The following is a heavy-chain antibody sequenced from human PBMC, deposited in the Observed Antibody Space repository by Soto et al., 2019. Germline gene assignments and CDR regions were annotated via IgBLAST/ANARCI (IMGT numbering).Heavy chain of an antibody. Sequence: EVQLVESGGGLVQPGGSLRLSCEASGLTCSSYWMSWVRQAPGKGLEWVAIIKEDGTEIYYVDSVKGRFTISRDNAKNSLYLQMNSLRAEDTAVYYCARDGDGYNRVAFDIWGQGTMVTVSS. CDR2: IKEDGTEI. D-gene: IGHD5-12*01. J-gene: IGHJ3*02. CDR3: ARDGDGYNRVAFDI. CDR1: GLTCSSYW. V-gene: IGHV3-7*04.